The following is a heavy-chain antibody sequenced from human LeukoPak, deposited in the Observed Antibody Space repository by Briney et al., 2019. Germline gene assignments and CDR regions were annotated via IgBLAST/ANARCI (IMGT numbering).Heavy chain of an antibody. CDR1: GFTFSSYW. D-gene: IGHD5-18*01. J-gene: IGHJ3*02. V-gene: IGHV3-21*01. CDR2: ISSSSSYI. CDR3: ARDRAIQLWPPVDAFDI. Sequence: PGGSLRLSCAASGFTFSSYWMSWVRQAPGKGLEWVSSISSSSSYIYYADSVKGRFTISRDNAKNSLYLQMNSLRAEDTAVYYCARDRAIQLWPPVDAFDIWGQGTMVTVSS.